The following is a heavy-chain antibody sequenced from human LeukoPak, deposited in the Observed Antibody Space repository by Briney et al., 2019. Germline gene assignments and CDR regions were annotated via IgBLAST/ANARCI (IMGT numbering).Heavy chain of an antibody. CDR1: GFSFSSYW. CDR3: ARGFRGWYAEGFDY. J-gene: IGHJ4*02. CDR2: TKQDGSEK. D-gene: IGHD6-19*01. Sequence: GGSLRLSCAASGFSFSSYWMSWVRQAPGKGLEWVANTKQDGSEKYYVDSVKGRFTISRDNAKNSLYLQMNTLRAEDTAVYYCARGFRGWYAEGFDYWGQGTLVIVSS. V-gene: IGHV3-7*01.